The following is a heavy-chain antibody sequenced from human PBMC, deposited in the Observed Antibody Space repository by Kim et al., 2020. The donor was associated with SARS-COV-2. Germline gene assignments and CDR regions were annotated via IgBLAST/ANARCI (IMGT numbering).Heavy chain of an antibody. CDR3: ARDLPDSSWYYYGMDV. CDR1: GYTFTSYG. Sequence: ASVKVSCKASGYTFTSYGISWVRQAPGQGLEWMGWISAYNGNTNYAQKLQGRVTMTTDTSTSTAYMELRSLRSDDTAVYYCARDLPDSSWYYYGMDVWGQGTTVTVSS. J-gene: IGHJ6*02. D-gene: IGHD6-13*01. V-gene: IGHV1-18*01. CDR2: ISAYNGNT.